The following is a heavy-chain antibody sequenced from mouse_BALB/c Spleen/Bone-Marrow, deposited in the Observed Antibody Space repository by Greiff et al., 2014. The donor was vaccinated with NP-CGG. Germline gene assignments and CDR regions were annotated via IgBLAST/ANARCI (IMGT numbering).Heavy chain of an antibody. J-gene: IGHJ2*01. CDR1: GYTFTSYW. CDR2: IDPSDSYT. Sequence: QVQLQQPGAELVKPGASVKLSCKASGYTFTSYWLHWVKQRPGQGLEWIGEIDPSDSYTNYHQKFKGKATLTVDKSSSTAYMQLSSRTSEDAAVYYCAPRLDYWGQGTTLTVAS. V-gene: IGHV1-69*02. CDR3: APRLDY.